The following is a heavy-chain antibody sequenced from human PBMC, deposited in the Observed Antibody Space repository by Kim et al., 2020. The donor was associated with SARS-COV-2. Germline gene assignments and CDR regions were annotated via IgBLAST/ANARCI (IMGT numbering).Heavy chain of an antibody. Sequence: GGSLRLSCAASGFSFSDYYMNWIRQAPGKGLEWVAYINSDCSSMSYADSVNGRFSISRDNAKKSLSLQMNSLRPEDTAVYYFVRDPSKWGQGSLGAVAS. CDR1: GFSFSDYY. V-gene: IGHV3-11*01. D-gene: IGHD6-6*01. CDR2: INSDCSSM. J-gene: IGHJ1*01. CDR3: VRDPSK.